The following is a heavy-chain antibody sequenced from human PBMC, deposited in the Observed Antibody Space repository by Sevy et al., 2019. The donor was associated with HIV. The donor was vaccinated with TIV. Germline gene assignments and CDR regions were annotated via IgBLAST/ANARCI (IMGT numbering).Heavy chain of an antibody. J-gene: IGHJ6*02. V-gene: IGHV3-23*01. CDR2: ISGSGGST. D-gene: IGHD6-13*01. Sequence: GGSLRLSCLASGFTFSTYAMSWARQAPGKGLDWVSSISGSGGSTYYADSVNGRFTISRDKSKNTLYLHMNSLRAEDTAVYYCAKGDSTFYGLDVWGQGTTVTVSS. CDR1: GFTFSTYA. CDR3: AKGDSTFYGLDV.